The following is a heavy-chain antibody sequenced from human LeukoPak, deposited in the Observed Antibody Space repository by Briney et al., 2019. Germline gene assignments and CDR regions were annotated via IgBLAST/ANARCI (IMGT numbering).Heavy chain of an antibody. J-gene: IGHJ5*02. CDR2: INPNSGAT. V-gene: IGHV1-2*02. Sequence: ASVKVSCKASEYTFTGYYMHWVRQAPGQGLEWMGWINPNSGATTNAQKFQGRVTMTRDTSISTAYMELSRLRSDDTAVYYCAREYCSSTSCSNWFDPWGQGTLVTVSS. D-gene: IGHD2-2*01. CDR1: EYTFTGYY. CDR3: AREYCSSTSCSNWFDP.